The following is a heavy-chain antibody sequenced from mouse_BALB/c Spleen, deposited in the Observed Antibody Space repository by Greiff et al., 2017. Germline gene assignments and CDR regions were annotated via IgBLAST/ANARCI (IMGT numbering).Heavy chain of an antibody. CDR3: ARDEYYYGVYAMDY. Sequence: VQLQQSGPGLVAPSQSLSITCTVSGFSLTSYGVHWVRQPPGKGLEWLGVIWAGGSTNYNSALMSRLSISKDNSKSQVFLKMNSLQTDDTAMYYCARDEYYYGVYAMDYWGQGTSVTVSS. J-gene: IGHJ4*01. CDR1: GFSLTSYG. V-gene: IGHV2-9*02. CDR2: IWAGGST. D-gene: IGHD1-1*01.